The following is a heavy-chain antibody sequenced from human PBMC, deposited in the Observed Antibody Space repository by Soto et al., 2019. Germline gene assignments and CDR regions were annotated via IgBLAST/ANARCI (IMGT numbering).Heavy chain of an antibody. Sequence: QLQLQESGPGLVKPSETLSLTCTVSGGSISSSSYYWGWIRQPPGQGLEWIGSIYYSGSTYYNPSLKSRVIISVDTSKNQFSLKLSAVTAADTAVYYCARQGIGYCSGGSCRLFDYWGQGTLVTVSS. V-gene: IGHV4-39*01. D-gene: IGHD2-15*01. CDR2: IYYSGST. J-gene: IGHJ4*02. CDR1: GGSISSSSYY. CDR3: ARQGIGYCSGGSCRLFDY.